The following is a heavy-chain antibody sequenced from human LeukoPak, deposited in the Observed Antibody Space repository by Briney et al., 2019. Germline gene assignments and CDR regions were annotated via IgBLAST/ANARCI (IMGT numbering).Heavy chain of an antibody. CDR2: ISSSGSTI. V-gene: IGHV3-11*01. Sequence: GGSLRLSCAASGFTFSDYYMSWIRQAPGKGLEWVSYISSSGSTIYYADSVKGRFTISRDNAKNSLYLQMNSLRAEDTAVYYCARGPLPVIAAAAPDYWGQGTLVTVSS. CDR3: ARGPLPVIAAAAPDY. D-gene: IGHD6-13*01. CDR1: GFTFSDYY. J-gene: IGHJ4*02.